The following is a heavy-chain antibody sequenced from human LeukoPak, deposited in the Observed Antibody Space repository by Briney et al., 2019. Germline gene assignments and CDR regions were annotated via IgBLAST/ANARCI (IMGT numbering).Heavy chain of an antibody. J-gene: IGHJ3*02. CDR1: GGSISSGSYF. V-gene: IGHV4-61*02. CDR3: ARWYEGDGYNKDDAFDI. CDR2: IYTSGST. Sequence: SETLSLTCTVSGGSISSGSYFWSWIRQPAGKGLEWIGRIYTSGSTNYNPSLKSRVTISVDTSKNQFSLKLSSVTAADTAVYYCARWYEGDGYNKDDAFDIWGQGTMVTVSS. D-gene: IGHD5-24*01.